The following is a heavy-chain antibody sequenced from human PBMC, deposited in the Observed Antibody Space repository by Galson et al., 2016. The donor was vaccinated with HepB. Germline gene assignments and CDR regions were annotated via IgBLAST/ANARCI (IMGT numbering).Heavy chain of an antibody. Sequence: SLRLSCAASGFPFNYAWMSWVHQAPGKGLEWVGRIKSKSDGGTTDYAAPVKGRFAISRDDSKSMVYLQMNSLKTDDTAVDHCTTDCSWYHWGQGTLVSVSS. CDR3: TTDCSWYH. V-gene: IGHV3-15*01. J-gene: IGHJ5*02. CDR1: GFPFNYAW. CDR2: IKSKSDGGTT. D-gene: IGHD6-13*01.